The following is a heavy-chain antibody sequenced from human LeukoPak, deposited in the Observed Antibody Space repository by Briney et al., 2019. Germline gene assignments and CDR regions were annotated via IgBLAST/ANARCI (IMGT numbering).Heavy chain of an antibody. CDR3: ARWAYYDILTGYYCPDY. V-gene: IGHV1-69*04. CDR2: IIPILGIA. Sequence: SVKVSCKASGGTFSSYAISWVRQAPGQGLEWMGRIIPILGIANYAQKLQGRVTMTTDTSTSTAYMELRSLRSDDTAVYYCARWAYYDILTGYYCPDYWGQGTLVTVSS. D-gene: IGHD3-9*01. CDR1: GGTFSSYA. J-gene: IGHJ4*02.